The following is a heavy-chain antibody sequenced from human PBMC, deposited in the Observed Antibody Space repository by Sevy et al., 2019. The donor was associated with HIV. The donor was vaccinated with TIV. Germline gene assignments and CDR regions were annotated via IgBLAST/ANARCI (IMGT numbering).Heavy chain of an antibody. CDR3: ARGLGDYDSSRWYFDL. CDR2: IYYSGST. CDR1: GGSISSSSYY. D-gene: IGHD3-22*01. J-gene: IGHJ2*01. Sequence: SETLSLTCTVSGGSISSSSYYWGWIRQPPGKGLEWIGSIYYSGSTYYNPSLKSRVTISVDTSKNQFSLKLGSVTAADTAVYYCARGLGDYDSSRWYFDLWGRGTLVTVSS. V-gene: IGHV4-39*01.